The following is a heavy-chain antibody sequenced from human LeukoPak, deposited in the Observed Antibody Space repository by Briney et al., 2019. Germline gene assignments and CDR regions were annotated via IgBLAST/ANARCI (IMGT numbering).Heavy chain of an antibody. Sequence: GGSLRLSCAASGFTFSSYSMNWVRQAPGKGLEWVSYISSSSSTIYYADSVKGRFTISRDNAKNSLYLQMNSLRAEDTAVYYCARGAGILWFGEFHWGQGTLVTVSS. CDR2: ISSSSSTI. V-gene: IGHV3-48*04. CDR3: ARGAGILWFGEFH. D-gene: IGHD3-10*01. J-gene: IGHJ4*02. CDR1: GFTFSSYS.